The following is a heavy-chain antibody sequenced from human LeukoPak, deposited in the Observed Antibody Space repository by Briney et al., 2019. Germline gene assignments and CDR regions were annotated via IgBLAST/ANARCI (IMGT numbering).Heavy chain of an antibody. CDR2: ISWNSCSK. J-gene: IGHJ5*02. V-gene: IGHV3-9*01. CDR3: AKGDDRSGGSCYSSWFDP. D-gene: IGHD2-15*01. CDR1: GFTFHDYA. Sequence: GRSLRLPCGASGFTFHDYAMHGVPDAPGKGREWGSGISWNSCSKVYADSVEGGFTISRDNDKNSLYLQMNSLRAGDTALYYCAKGDDRSGGSCYSSWFDPWGQGTLVTVSS.